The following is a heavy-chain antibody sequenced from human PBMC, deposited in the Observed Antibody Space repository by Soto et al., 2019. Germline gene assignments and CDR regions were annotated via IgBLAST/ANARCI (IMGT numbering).Heavy chain of an antibody. CDR2: INAGNGNT. V-gene: IGHV1-3*01. D-gene: IGHD5-18*01. CDR1: GYTFTSYA. Sequence: QVQLVQSGAEVKKPGASVKVSCKASGYTFTSYAKHWVRQAPGQRLEWMGWINAGNGNTKYSQKFQGRVTITRDTSASTAYMELSSLRSEDTAVYYCARGLNGYLHYFDYWGQGTPVTVSS. J-gene: IGHJ4*02. CDR3: ARGLNGYLHYFDY.